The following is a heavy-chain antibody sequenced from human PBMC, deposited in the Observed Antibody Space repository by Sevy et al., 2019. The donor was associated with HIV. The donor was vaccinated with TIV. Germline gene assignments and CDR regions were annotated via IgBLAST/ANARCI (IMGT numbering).Heavy chain of an antibody. CDR2: VRNDGSNK. D-gene: IGHD2-8*01. J-gene: IGHJ6*02. CDR1: GFSLTTSD. CDR3: ARGRKTTEEWLEELDYYYGLDV. V-gene: IGHV3-30*02. Sequence: GGSLRLSCAASGFSLTTSDTHWVRQAPGKGLEWVAYVRNDGSNKYYADSVRDRFTNSKDSPKNTLYLQMNSLRDEDTAIYYCARGRKTTEEWLEELDYYYGLDVWGQGTTVTVSS.